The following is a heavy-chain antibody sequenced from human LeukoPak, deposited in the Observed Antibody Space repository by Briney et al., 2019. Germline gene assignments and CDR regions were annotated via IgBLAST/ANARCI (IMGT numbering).Heavy chain of an antibody. CDR3: ASQVAGTGDAFDI. Sequence: GASVKVSRKASGYTFTSYGISWVRQAPGQGLEWMGWISAYNGNTNYAQKFQGRVTITADKSTSTAYMELSSLRSEDTAVYYCASQVAGTGDAFDIWGQGTMVTVSS. D-gene: IGHD6-19*01. CDR2: ISAYNGNT. J-gene: IGHJ3*02. V-gene: IGHV1-18*01. CDR1: GYTFTSYG.